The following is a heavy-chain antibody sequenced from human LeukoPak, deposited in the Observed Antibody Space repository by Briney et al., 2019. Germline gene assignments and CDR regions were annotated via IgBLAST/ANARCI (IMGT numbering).Heavy chain of an antibody. D-gene: IGHD2-2*01. CDR1: GFTFSSYA. CDR3: AKGTSSYYYYYMDV. CDR2: ISGSGGST. J-gene: IGHJ6*03. V-gene: IGHV3-23*01. Sequence: GGSLRLSCAASGFTFSSYAMSWVRQAPGKGLEWVSAISGSGGSTYYADSVKGRFTISRDNSKNTLYLQMNSLRAEDTAVYYCAKGTSSYYYYYMDVWGKGTTVTVSS.